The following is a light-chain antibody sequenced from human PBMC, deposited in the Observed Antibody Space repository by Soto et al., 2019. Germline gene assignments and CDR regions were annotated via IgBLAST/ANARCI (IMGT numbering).Light chain of an antibody. CDR2: DNN. CDR3: GTWDSSLSAVV. CDR1: SSNIGNNY. V-gene: IGLV1-51*01. Sequence: QSVLTQPPSVSAAPGQKVTISCSGSSSNIGNNYVSWYQHLPETAPKLLIYDNNQRPSGIPDRFSGSKSGTSATLGITVLQTGDDADYYCGTWDSSLSAVVFGGGTKLTVL. J-gene: IGLJ2*01.